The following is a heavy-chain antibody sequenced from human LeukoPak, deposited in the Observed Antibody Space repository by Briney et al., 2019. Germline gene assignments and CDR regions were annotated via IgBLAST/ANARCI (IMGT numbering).Heavy chain of an antibody. CDR3: AREGVSVTNFDY. D-gene: IGHD5/OR15-5a*01. J-gene: IGHJ4*02. CDR1: GGSISSSSYY. V-gene: IGHV4-39*02. Sequence: PSETLSLTCTVSGGSISSSSYYWGWIRQPPGKGLEWIGSIYYSGSTYYNPSFKSRVTISVDTSKNQFSLKLSSVTAADTAVYYCAREGVSVTNFDYWGQGTLVTVSS. CDR2: IYYSGST.